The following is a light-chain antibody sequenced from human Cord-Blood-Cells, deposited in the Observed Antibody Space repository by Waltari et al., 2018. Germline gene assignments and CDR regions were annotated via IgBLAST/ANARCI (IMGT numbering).Light chain of an antibody. CDR3: QQFNSYPLT. CDR2: DAS. CDR1: QGISSA. Sequence: AIHFTHSPSSLSASVGDTVTITCRASQGISSALAWYQQKPGKAPKLLIYDASSLESGVPSRCSGRGAGTDFTLTIRSLQPEDFATYYCQQFNSYPLTFGGGTKVEIK. J-gene: IGKJ4*01. V-gene: IGKV1-13*02.